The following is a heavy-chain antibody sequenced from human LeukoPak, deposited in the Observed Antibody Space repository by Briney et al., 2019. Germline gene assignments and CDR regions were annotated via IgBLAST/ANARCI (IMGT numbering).Heavy chain of an antibody. Sequence: ASVKVSCKASGYTFTTYYIHWVRQAPGQGLEWMGIISPSGGSTSYAQKFQGRVTITRDTSTSTVYMELSSLRSEDTAVYYCTRTYYYDSSGYYYGRAAFDIWGQGTMVTVSS. D-gene: IGHD3-22*01. V-gene: IGHV1-46*01. CDR2: ISPSGGST. CDR3: TRTYYYDSSGYYYGRAAFDI. J-gene: IGHJ3*02. CDR1: GYTFTTYY.